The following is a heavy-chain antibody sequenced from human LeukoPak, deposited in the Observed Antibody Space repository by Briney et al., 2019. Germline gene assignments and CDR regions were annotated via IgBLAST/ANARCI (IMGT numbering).Heavy chain of an antibody. D-gene: IGHD3-10*01. CDR3: AVGVRGVKPDYYYYYMDV. J-gene: IGHJ6*03. CDR2: IIPIFGTT. CDR1: GGTFNNYA. Sequence: SVKVSCKTSGGTFNNYAISWVRQAPGRGLEWMGGIIPIFGTTNYTQKFQGRVTISADISTTTVYMDLSSLKSEDTAVYYCAVGVRGVKPDYYYYYMDVWGKGTTVTISS. V-gene: IGHV1-69*06.